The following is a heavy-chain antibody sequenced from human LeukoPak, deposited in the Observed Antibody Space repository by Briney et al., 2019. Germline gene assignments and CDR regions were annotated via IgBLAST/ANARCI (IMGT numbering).Heavy chain of an antibody. Sequence: PGGSLRLSCAASGFTFSSYDMNWVRQAPGKGLEWVANIKQDGSEKYYVDSVKGRFTISRDNAKNSLYLQMNSLRAEDTAVYYCARTAIQLWLGGRDYWGQGTLVTVSS. CDR2: IKQDGSEK. D-gene: IGHD5-18*01. CDR1: GFTFSSYD. J-gene: IGHJ4*02. CDR3: ARTAIQLWLGGRDY. V-gene: IGHV3-7*01.